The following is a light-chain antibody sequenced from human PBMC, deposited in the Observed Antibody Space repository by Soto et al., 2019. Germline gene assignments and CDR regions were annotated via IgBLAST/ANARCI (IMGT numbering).Light chain of an antibody. CDR3: QQYNNWPPDRT. J-gene: IGKJ1*01. V-gene: IGKV3-15*01. Sequence: EIVMTQSPATLSVSPGERATLSCRASPSVSSNLAWYQQKSAQAPRLLIYGAYTRATGIPARFSGSGSGTEFALTISSLQSEDFAIYFCQQYNNWPPDRTFGQGTKVEIK. CDR1: PSVSSN. CDR2: GAY.